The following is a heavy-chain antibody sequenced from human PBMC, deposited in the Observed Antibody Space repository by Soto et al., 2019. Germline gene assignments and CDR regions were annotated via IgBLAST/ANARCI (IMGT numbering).Heavy chain of an antibody. J-gene: IGHJ4*02. CDR1: GGSINSGDYY. CDR3: ARLYTGYEAFDY. V-gene: IGHV4-30-4*01. CDR2: IYYSGST. Sequence: QVQLQEAGPGLMKPSQTLSLTCSVSGGSINSGDYYWRWIRQSPGKGLEWIGYIYYSGSTYYNPSLKSRSTSSIDTSKNQFFLDVDSVTAADTAVYYCARLYTGYEAFDYWGQGTLVTVSS. D-gene: IGHD5-12*01.